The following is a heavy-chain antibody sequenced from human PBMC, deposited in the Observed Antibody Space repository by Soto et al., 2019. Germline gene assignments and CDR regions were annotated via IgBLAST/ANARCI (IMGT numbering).Heavy chain of an antibody. CDR3: ARDPSRRLEFDP. CDR2: INPNSGGT. CDR1: GYTCTGYY. J-gene: IGHJ5*02. Sequence: GAPVKAACKASGYTCTGYYMHWVRKAPGQGLEWMGWINPNSGGTNYAQKFQGRVTMTRDTSISTAYMELSRLRSDDTAVSYCARDPSRRLEFDPWGQGTLVTVSS. V-gene: IGHV1-2*02.